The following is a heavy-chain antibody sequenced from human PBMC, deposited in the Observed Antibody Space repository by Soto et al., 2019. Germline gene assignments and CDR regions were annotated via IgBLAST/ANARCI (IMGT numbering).Heavy chain of an antibody. J-gene: IGHJ5*02. CDR3: AKGENLGPKTGYAFDP. D-gene: IGHD5-12*01. CDR2: TYFRSKWYN. V-gene: IGHV6-1*01. Sequence: SQTLSLTCAISGDSVSSNTASWNWIRQSPSRGLEWLGRTYFRSKWYNDYAVSVKSRIIINPDTSNNQFSLQLNSVTPEDTAMYFCAKGENLGPKTGYAFDPWGQGIMVTSPQ. CDR1: GDSVSSNTAS.